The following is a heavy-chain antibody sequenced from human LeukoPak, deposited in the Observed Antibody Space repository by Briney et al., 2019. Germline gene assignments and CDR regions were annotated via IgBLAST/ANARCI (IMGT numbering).Heavy chain of an antibody. D-gene: IGHD1-26*01. J-gene: IGHJ4*02. CDR1: GFTFSSYW. Sequence: HPGGSLRPSCAASGFTFSSYWMSWVRQAPGKGLEWVANIKQDGSEKYYVDSVKGRFTISRDNAGNSLYLQMNTLRAEDTAVYFCARGRWDLEYWGQGTLVTVSS. CDR3: ARGRWDLEY. CDR2: IKQDGSEK. V-gene: IGHV3-7*01.